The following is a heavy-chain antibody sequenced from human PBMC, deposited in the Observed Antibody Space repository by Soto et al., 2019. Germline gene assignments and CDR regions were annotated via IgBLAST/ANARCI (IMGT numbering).Heavy chain of an antibody. CDR1: GFTFSSYS. CDR3: ARGTREYAIVYYYYYYMDV. Sequence: PGGSLRLSCAASGFTFSSYSMNWVRQAPGKGLEWVSSISSSSSYIYYADSVKGRFTISRDNAKNSLYLQMNSLRAEDTAVYYCARGTREYAIVYYYYYYMDVWGKGTTVTVSS. V-gene: IGHV3-21*01. D-gene: IGHD2-8*01. CDR2: ISSSSSYI. J-gene: IGHJ6*03.